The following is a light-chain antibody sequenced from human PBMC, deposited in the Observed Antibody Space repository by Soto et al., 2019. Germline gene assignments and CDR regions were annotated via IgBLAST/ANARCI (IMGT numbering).Light chain of an antibody. J-gene: IGLJ3*02. CDR2: DVS. CDR3: SSYAGSSWV. Sequence: QSALTQPPSASGSPGQSVTISCTGTSSDVGAYNYVSWYQQHPGKAPKLMIYDVSKRPSGVPYHFSGSKSGNAASLTVSGLQGEDEADYYCSSYAGSSWVFGGGTKVTVL. CDR1: SSDVGAYNY. V-gene: IGLV2-8*01.